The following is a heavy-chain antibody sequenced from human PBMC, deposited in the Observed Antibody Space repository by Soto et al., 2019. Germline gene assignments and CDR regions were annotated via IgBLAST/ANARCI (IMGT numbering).Heavy chain of an antibody. Sequence: QLQLQESGPGLVKPSETLSLTCTVSGGSITSSSYYWVWIRQPPGKGLEWIGSIYYSGITYYNPSLNSRVTLSVDTSKNQFSLKLGSVTAADTAVYYCASGYCSAGTCSAYYYMDVWGKGATVTVSS. V-gene: IGHV4-39*01. CDR3: ASGYCSAGTCSAYYYMDV. CDR2: IYYSGIT. J-gene: IGHJ6*03. CDR1: GGSITSSSYY. D-gene: IGHD2-15*01.